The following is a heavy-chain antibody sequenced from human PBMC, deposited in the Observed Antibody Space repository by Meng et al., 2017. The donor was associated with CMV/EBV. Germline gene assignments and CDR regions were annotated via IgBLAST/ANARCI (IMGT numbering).Heavy chain of an antibody. Sequence: ASVKVSCKASGYTFTSYYMHWVRQAPGQGLEWMGIINPSGGSTSYAQKFQGRVTMTRDTSTSTAYMELRSLRSDDTAVYYCARGGFLEWLTHYYYYGMDVWGQGTTVTVSS. D-gene: IGHD3-3*01. CDR1: GYTFTSYY. J-gene: IGHJ6*02. CDR2: INPSGGST. V-gene: IGHV1-46*01. CDR3: ARGGFLEWLTHYYYYGMDV.